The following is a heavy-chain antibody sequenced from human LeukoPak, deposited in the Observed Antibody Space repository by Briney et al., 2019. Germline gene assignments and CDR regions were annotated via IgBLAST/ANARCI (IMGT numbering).Heavy chain of an antibody. D-gene: IGHD2-15*01. J-gene: IGHJ1*01. CDR1: GFTFSSYA. CDR3: AKGLLDALVVSQH. V-gene: IGHV3-23*01. CDR2: ISGSGGST. Sequence: GGSLRLSCAASGFTFSSYAMSWVRQAPGKGLEWVSAISGSGGSTYYADSVKGGFTISRDNSKNTLYLQMNSLRAEDTAVYYCAKGLLDALVVSQHWGQGTLVTVSS.